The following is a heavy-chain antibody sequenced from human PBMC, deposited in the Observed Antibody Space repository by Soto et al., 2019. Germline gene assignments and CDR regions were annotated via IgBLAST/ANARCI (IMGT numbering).Heavy chain of an antibody. V-gene: IGHV3-48*02. Sequence: GWSLRLSCAGSGFIFSSYSMTWVRQAPGKGLEWVSVISSTSSVIYYADSIKGRFTISRDNVKNSLYLQMNSLRDEDTAMYYCASEGTYGSGWFGYWGQGTMGTVSS. CDR1: GFIFSSYS. J-gene: IGHJ4*02. CDR3: ASEGTYGSGWFGY. D-gene: IGHD6-19*01. CDR2: ISSTSSVI.